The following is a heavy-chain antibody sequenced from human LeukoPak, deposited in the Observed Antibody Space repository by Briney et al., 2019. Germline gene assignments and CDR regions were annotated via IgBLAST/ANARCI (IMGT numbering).Heavy chain of an antibody. Sequence: PSETLSLTCAVYGGSFSGYYWSWIRQPPGKGLEWIGEINHSGSTYYNPSLKSRVTISVDTSKNQFSLKLSSVTAADTAVYYCARQRAYCGGDCPYYFDYWGQGTLVTVSS. CDR2: INHSGST. D-gene: IGHD2-21*02. CDR1: GGSFSGYY. CDR3: ARQRAYCGGDCPYYFDY. J-gene: IGHJ4*02. V-gene: IGHV4-34*01.